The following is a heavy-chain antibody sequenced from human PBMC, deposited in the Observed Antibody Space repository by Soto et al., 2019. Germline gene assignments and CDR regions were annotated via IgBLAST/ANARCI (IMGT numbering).Heavy chain of an antibody. CDR2: ISGSGGST. V-gene: IGHV3-23*01. D-gene: IGHD5-12*01. CDR3: AKMVGGYSGYPGGAFDI. CDR1: VFTFSSYA. J-gene: IGHJ3*02. Sequence: GSLRLSCAASVFTFSSYAMSWVRQAPGKGLEWVSAISGSGGSTYYADSVKGRFTISRDNSKNTLYLQMNSLRAEDTAVYYCAKMVGGYSGYPGGAFDIWGQGTMVTVSS.